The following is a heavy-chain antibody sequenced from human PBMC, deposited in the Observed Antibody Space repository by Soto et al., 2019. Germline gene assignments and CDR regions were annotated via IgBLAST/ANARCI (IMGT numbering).Heavy chain of an antibody. D-gene: IGHD2-2*01. CDR3: ARGGWYASWSSSDC. Sequence: QVQLVESGGGVVQPGRSLRLSCAASGFTLSGNDMHWVRQAPGKGPEWVAVMSYDGSRQYYADSVKGRFTISRDTSKSTLYLQMNSLTTGDTAVYYCARGGWYASWSSSDCWGQGTLVTVSS. J-gene: IGHJ4*02. V-gene: IGHV3-30*03. CDR2: MSYDGSRQ. CDR1: GFTLSGND.